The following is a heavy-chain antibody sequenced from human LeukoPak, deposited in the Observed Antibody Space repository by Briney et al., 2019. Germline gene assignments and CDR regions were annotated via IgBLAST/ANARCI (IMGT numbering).Heavy chain of an antibody. D-gene: IGHD3-10*01. V-gene: IGHV3-20*04. Sequence: GGSLRLSXAASGFTFDDYGMSWVRQAPGKGLEWVSGINWNGGSTGYADSVKGRFTISRDNAKNSLYLQMNSLRAEDTALYYCARETWFGELSYYYYYMDVWGKGTTVTVSS. CDR2: INWNGGST. CDR3: ARETWFGELSYYYYYMDV. CDR1: GFTFDDYG. J-gene: IGHJ6*03.